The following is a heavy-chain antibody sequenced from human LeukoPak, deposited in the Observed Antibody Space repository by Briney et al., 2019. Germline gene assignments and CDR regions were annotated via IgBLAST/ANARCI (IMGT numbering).Heavy chain of an antibody. CDR3: GRDRATSFGNLFDY. V-gene: IGHV4-59*12. CDR1: GGSISGYH. D-gene: IGHD2-2*01. J-gene: IGHJ4*02. CDR2: IYYSGST. Sequence: SETLSLTCTVSGGSISGYHWNWIRQPPGKGLEWIGNIYYSGSTNYSPSLKSRVTISVDTSKNQFSLKLSSVTAADTAVDYGGRDRATSFGNLFDYWGQGALVTVSS.